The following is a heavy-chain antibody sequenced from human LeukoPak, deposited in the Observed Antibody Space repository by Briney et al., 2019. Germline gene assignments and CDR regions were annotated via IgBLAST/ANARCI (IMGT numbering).Heavy chain of an antibody. V-gene: IGHV4-59*01. J-gene: IGHJ4*02. CDR2: IYYSGST. D-gene: IGHD5-12*01. CDR3: ARDLGRGYSGEFDY. Sequence: SETLSLTCTVSGGSISSYYWSWIRQPPGKGLEWIGYIYYSGSTNYNPSLKSRVTISVDTSKNQFPLKLSSVTAADTAVYYCARDLGRGYSGEFDYWGQGTLVTVSS. CDR1: GGSISSYY.